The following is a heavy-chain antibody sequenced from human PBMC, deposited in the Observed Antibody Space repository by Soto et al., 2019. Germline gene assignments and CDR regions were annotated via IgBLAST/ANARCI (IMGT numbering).Heavy chain of an antibody. V-gene: IGHV2-5*01. D-gene: IGHD3-10*01. CDR1: GFSLSTSGVG. CDR3: AHSLNSGSGSYYFDY. J-gene: IGHJ4*02. Sequence: QITLKESGPTLVKPTQTLTLTCTFSGFSLSTSGVGVGWIRQPPGKALEWLANIYWNDDKRYSPSLKSRLTSTKDPSKNQVVLTMTNMDPVDTATYYCAHSLNSGSGSYYFDYWGRGTLVTVSS. CDR2: IYWNDDK.